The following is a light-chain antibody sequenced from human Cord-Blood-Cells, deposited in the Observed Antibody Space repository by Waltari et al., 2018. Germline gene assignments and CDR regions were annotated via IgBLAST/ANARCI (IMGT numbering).Light chain of an antibody. CDR1: QSVLYSSNNKNY. V-gene: IGKV4-1*01. CDR3: QQYYSTPFT. Sequence: DIVMTQSPDSLAVSLGERATINCKSRQSVLYSSNNKNYLAWYQQKPGQPPKLLIYWASTRESGVPDRFSGSGSVTDFTLTISSLQAEDVAVYYCQQYYSTPFTFGPGTKVDIK. CDR2: WAS. J-gene: IGKJ3*01.